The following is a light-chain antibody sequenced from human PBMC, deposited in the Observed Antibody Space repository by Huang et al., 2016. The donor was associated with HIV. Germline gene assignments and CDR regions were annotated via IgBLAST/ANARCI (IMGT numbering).Light chain of an antibody. Sequence: EIVMTQSPAALSVSLGDRASLSCRASQRVGSNLAWYQQKPGQAPRLLIDGASASATGIPARFSGSGSGTDFTLTISSLQSEDLGVYVCQQYNNWPGTFGQGTKLEI. CDR1: QRVGSN. CDR2: GAS. CDR3: QQYNNWPGT. J-gene: IGKJ2*01. V-gene: IGKV3-15*01.